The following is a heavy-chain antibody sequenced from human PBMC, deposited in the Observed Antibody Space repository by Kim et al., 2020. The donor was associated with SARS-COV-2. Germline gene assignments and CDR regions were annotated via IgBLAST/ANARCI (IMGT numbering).Heavy chain of an antibody. D-gene: IGHD6-19*01. CDR3: ARKGSVAGNDAFDI. CDR1: GGSISSSNYD. Sequence: ETLSLTCTVSGGSISSSNYDWGWIRQPPGKGLEWIGSIYYTGSTLYNPSLESRVTISVDTSENQFSLRVTSVTAADTAIYYCARKGSVAGNDAFDIWGQGTLVTVSS. V-gene: IGHV4-39*01. CDR2: IYYTGST. J-gene: IGHJ3*02.